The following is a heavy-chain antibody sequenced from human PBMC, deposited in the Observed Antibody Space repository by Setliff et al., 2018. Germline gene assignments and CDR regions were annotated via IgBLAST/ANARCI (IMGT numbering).Heavy chain of an antibody. CDR2: ISSTGSYK. V-gene: IGHV3-21*06. D-gene: IGHD2-15*01. Sequence: GGSLRLSCAASGFTFNSYSINWVRQAPGKGLEWVSSISSTGSYKPYADSVRGRFTISRDNAKNSVDLQMSSLRPEDTAVYYCARTCSGSGCYAGLESWGQGTPVTVSS. J-gene: IGHJ4*02. CDR1: GFTFNSYS. CDR3: ARTCSGSGCYAGLES.